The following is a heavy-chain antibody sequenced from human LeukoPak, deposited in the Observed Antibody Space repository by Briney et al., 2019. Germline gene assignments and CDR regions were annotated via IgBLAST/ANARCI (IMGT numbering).Heavy chain of an antibody. V-gene: IGHV3-7*01. CDR1: GFTFSSYW. J-gene: IGHJ4*02. CDR3: ARDLVLWFGELLRPLDY. CDR2: IKQDGSEK. D-gene: IGHD3-10*01. Sequence: GGSLRLSCAASGFTFSSYWMSWVRQAPGKGLEWVANIKQDGSEKYYVDSVKGRFTISRDNAKNSLYLQMNSLRAEDTAVYYCARDLVLWFGELLRPLDYWGQGTLVTVSS.